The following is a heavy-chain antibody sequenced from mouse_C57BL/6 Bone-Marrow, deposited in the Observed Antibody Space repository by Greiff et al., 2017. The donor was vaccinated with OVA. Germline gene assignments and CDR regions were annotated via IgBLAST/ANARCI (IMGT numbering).Heavy chain of an antibody. V-gene: IGHV1-81*01. J-gene: IGHJ1*03. D-gene: IGHD2-4*01. CDR1: GYTFTSYG. CDR3: ARRWGLPWYFDV. Sequence: VQRVESGAELARPGASVKLSCKASGYTFTSYGISWVKQRTGQGLEWIGEIYPRSGNTYYNEKFKGKANLTADKSSSTAYMELRSLTSEDSAVYFCARRWGLPWYFDVWGTGTTVTVSS. CDR2: IYPRSGNT.